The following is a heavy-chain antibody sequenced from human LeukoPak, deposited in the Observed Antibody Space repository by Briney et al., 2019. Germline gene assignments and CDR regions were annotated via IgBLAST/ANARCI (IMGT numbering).Heavy chain of an antibody. CDR1: GYTFTSYG. Sequence: ASVKVSCKASGYTFTSYGISWVRQAPGQGLEGMGRISAYNGKTNHAQKHQSRVTMTTDTSTSTAYMQLRSLRSDDTAVYYCARDPGIASLEGAFDIWGQGTMVTVSS. CDR3: ARDPGIASLEGAFDI. CDR2: ISAYNGKT. J-gene: IGHJ3*02. D-gene: IGHD6-13*01. V-gene: IGHV1-18*01.